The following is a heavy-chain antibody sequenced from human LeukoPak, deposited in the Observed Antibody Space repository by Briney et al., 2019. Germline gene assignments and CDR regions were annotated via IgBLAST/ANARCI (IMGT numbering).Heavy chain of an antibody. CDR2: IYTSGST. Sequence: SETLSLTCTVSGGSISSYYWSWIRQPAGKGLEWIGRIYTSGSTNYNPSLKSRVTMSVDTSKNQFSLKLSSVTAADTAVYYCARDRYGSGAIDAFDIWGQGTMVTVSS. J-gene: IGHJ3*02. CDR3: ARDRYGSGAIDAFDI. D-gene: IGHD3-10*01. CDR1: GGSISSYY. V-gene: IGHV4-4*07.